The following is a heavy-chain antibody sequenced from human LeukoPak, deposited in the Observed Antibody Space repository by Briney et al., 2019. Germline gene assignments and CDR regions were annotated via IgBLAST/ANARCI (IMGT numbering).Heavy chain of an antibody. Sequence: PSETLSLTCTVSRGSIGSSDYYWGWIRQPPGKGLEWIGIISYTGSTYYNTSLKSRVTISLDTSKNQFSLKLTSVTAADTALYYCTRHGRGGTDYWGQGTLVTVSS. CDR2: ISYTGST. CDR1: RGSIGSSDYY. J-gene: IGHJ4*02. V-gene: IGHV4-39*01. D-gene: IGHD1-26*01. CDR3: TRHGRGGTDY.